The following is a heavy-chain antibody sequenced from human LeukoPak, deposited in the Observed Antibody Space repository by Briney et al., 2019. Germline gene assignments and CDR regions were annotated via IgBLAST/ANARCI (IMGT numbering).Heavy chain of an antibody. D-gene: IGHD5-24*01. V-gene: IGHV4-39*07. CDR1: GGSISSSSYY. CDR2: IYYSGST. CDR3: ASEMATIPHTIDY. Sequence: PSETLSLTCTVSGGSISSSSYYWGWIRQPPGKGLEWIGSIYYSGSTYYNPSLKSRVTISVDTSKNQFSLKLSSVTAADTAVYYCASEMATIPHTIDYWGQGTLVTVSS. J-gene: IGHJ4*02.